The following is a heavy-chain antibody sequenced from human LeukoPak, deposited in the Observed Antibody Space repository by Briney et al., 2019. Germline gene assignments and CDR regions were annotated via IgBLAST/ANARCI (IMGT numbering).Heavy chain of an antibody. D-gene: IGHD2-2*01. CDR3: ARPEGSSCSSTSCHRGGDY. CDR1: GFTFSSYS. CDR2: ISSSSSYI. Sequence: GGSLRLSCAASGFTFSSYSMNWVRQAPGKGLEWVSSISSSSSYIYYADSVKGRFTISRDNAKNSLYLQMNSLRAEDTAVYYGARPEGSSCSSTSCHRGGDYWAQGTRVTVPS. V-gene: IGHV3-21*01. J-gene: IGHJ4*02.